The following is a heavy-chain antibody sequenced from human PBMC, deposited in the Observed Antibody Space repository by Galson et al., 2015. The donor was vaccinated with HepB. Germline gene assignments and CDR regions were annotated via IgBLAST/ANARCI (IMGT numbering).Heavy chain of an antibody. CDR2: IYPGDSDT. CDR1: GYRFTSSW. V-gene: IGHV5-51*01. J-gene: IGHJ2*01. Sequence: SGAEVTQPGESLPISCKGSGYRFTSSWIGWVRQMPGKGLEWMGIIYPGDSDTRYSPSFQGQVTISADKSISTAYLQWSSLKASDTAMYYCARDSSSWYASDWYFDLWGRGTLVTVSS. CDR3: ARDSSSWYASDWYFDL. D-gene: IGHD6-13*01.